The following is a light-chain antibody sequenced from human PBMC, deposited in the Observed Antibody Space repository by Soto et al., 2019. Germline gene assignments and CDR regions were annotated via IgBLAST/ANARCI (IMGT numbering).Light chain of an antibody. J-gene: IGKJ2*02. V-gene: IGKV3-11*01. CDR2: DVS. Sequence: EVILTQSPGTLSLSPGDRATLSCRASQSVSSYLAWYQQKPGQAPRLLIYDVSNWATGIPARFSGSGSGTDFTLTISSLEPEDFAVYFCQQRSEWPLCTFGQGTKLDIK. CDR1: QSVSSY. CDR3: QQRSEWPLCT.